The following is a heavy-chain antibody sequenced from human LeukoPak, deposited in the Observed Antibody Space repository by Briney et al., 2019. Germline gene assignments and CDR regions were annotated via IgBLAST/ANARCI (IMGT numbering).Heavy chain of an antibody. CDR3: ASHSSYVSPFRS. CDR1: GGSINDSSYY. CDR2: IFYTGPT. Sequence: TSETLSLTCSVSGGSINDSSYYWGWIRQPPGKGLEWIGSIFYTGPTFYSPSLQSRVTISVDTSKNQFSLKLTPVTAADTSMYYCASHSSYVSPFRSWGRGLLVTVSP. V-gene: IGHV4-39*01. J-gene: IGHJ5*02. D-gene: IGHD2-8*01.